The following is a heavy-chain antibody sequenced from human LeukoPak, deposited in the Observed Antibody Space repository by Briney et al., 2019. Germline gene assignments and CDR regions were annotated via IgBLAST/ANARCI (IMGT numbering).Heavy chain of an antibody. Sequence: ASVKVSCKASGYTFTYYGISWVRQASGQGPEWMGWISGYNGNTNYAQKFQGRVTMTTDTSTSTAYMELRSLRSDDTALYYCARPNYPGGSGSYGGTNWFDPWGQGTLVTVSS. CDR1: GYTFTYYG. CDR2: ISGYNGNT. D-gene: IGHD3-10*01. V-gene: IGHV1-18*01. CDR3: ARPNYPGGSGSYGGTNWFDP. J-gene: IGHJ5*02.